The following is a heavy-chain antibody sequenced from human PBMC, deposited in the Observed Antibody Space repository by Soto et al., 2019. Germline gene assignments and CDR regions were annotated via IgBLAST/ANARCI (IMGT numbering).Heavy chain of an antibody. CDR3: VGDHGNYGTFDQ. D-gene: IGHD4-17*01. V-gene: IGHV1-18*01. J-gene: IGHJ4*02. CDR2: INSHNGVT. Sequence: QVQLVQSGPEVKKPGALVKVSCKASGDISPRYGISWVRQAPGQGLEWLGWINSHNGVTNYAQSLQGRVTLTTDSSTSTAYMAVRSLRFDDTAVYYCVGDHGNYGTFDQWGQGTLVTVSS. CDR1: GDISPRYG.